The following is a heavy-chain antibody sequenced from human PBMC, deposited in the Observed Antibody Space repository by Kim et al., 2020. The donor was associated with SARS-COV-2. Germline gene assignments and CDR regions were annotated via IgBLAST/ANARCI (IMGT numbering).Heavy chain of an antibody. V-gene: IGHV1-18*01. CDR2: ISAYNGNT. J-gene: IGHJ6*02. CDR3: ARDLTLGLWGGALGYCSGGSCYPVGYYGMDV. D-gene: IGHD2-15*01. CDR1: GYTFTSYG. Sequence: ASVKVSCKASGYTFTSYGISWVRQAPGQGLEWMGWISAYNGNTNYAQKLQGRVTMTTDTSTSTAYMELRSLRSDDTAVYYCARDLTLGLWGGALGYCSGGSCYPVGYYGMDVWGQGTTVTVSS.